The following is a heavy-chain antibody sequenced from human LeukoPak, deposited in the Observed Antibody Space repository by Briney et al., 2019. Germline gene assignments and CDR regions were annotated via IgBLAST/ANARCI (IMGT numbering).Heavy chain of an antibody. D-gene: IGHD1-26*01. V-gene: IGHV1-46*01. CDR2: INPTGGST. CDR1: GYTFTSYY. Sequence: ASVKVSCKASGYTFTSYYMHWVRQAPGQGLEWMGLINPTGGSTGYAQKFQGRVTMTRDMSTSTDYMELSSLRSEDTAIFYCARDNSVGDNAWWFDPWGQGTLVTVSS. CDR3: ARDNSVGDNAWWFDP. J-gene: IGHJ5*02.